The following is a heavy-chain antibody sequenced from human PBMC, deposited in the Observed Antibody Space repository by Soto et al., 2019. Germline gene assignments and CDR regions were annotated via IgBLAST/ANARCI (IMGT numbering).Heavy chain of an antibody. J-gene: IGHJ3*02. Sequence: PSQTLSLTCAISGESVSSNSAAWHWIRQSPSRSLERLGRTSYRYTWYNDYAVSVIRRIIINPDTSKNQFSRQLNSVTPEDTAVYYCARVLEDTAMVNDAYDICGQGTKGTVAS. CDR3: ARVLEDTAMVNDAYDI. CDR1: GESVSSNSAA. CDR2: TSYRYTWYN. D-gene: IGHD5-18*01. V-gene: IGHV6-1*01.